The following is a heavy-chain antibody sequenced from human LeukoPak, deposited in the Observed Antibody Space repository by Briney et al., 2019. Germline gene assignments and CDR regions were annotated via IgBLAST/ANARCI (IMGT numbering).Heavy chain of an antibody. CDR1: GFTFSSYA. CDR2: ISYDGSNK. Sequence: GGSLRLSCAASGFTFSSYAMHWVRQAPGKGLEWVAVISYDGSNKYYADSVKGRFAISRDNSKNTLYLQMNSLRAEDTAVYYCARDEGFGEIVFDYWGQGTLVTVSS. V-gene: IGHV3-30*09. CDR3: ARDEGFGEIVFDY. D-gene: IGHD3-10*01. J-gene: IGHJ4*02.